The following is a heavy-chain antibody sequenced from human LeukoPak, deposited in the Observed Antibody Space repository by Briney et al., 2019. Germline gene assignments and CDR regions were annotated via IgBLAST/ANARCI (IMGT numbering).Heavy chain of an antibody. D-gene: IGHD5-24*01. V-gene: IGHV1-58*01. Sequence: ASVKVSFKASGFTFTSSAVQWVRQARGQRLEWIGWIVVGSGNTNYAQKFQERATITRDMSTSTAYMELSSLRSEDTAVYYCAAVGGGDGYNSVLDFDYWGQGTLVTVSS. CDR3: AAVGGGDGYNSVLDFDY. CDR2: IVVGSGNT. J-gene: IGHJ4*02. CDR1: GFTFTSSA.